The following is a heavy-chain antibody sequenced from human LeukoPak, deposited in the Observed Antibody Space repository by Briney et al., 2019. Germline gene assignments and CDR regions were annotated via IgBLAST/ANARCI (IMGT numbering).Heavy chain of an antibody. J-gene: IGHJ4*02. V-gene: IGHV4-34*01. D-gene: IGHD3-3*01. Sequence: SETLSLTCAVYGGSFSGYYWSWTRQPPGKGLEWIGEINHSGSTNYNPSLKSRVTISVDTSKNQFSLKLSSVTAADTAVYYCARGHYDFWSGSFDYWGQGTLVTVSS. CDR2: INHSGST. CDR3: ARGHYDFWSGSFDY. CDR1: GGSFSGYY.